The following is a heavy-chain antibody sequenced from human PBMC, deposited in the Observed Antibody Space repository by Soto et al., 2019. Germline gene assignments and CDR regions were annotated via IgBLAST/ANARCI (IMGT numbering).Heavy chain of an antibody. CDR2: IYYSGST. J-gene: IGHJ6*02. Sequence: QVQLQESGPGLVKPSETLSLTCTVSGGSISSYYWSWIRQPPGKGLEWIGYIYYSGSTNYNPSLRRRTTTSVDTSKNQCSLKLSSVTAADAAVYYWAREGDYYYYGMDVWGQGTTVTVSS. CDR3: AREGDYYYYGMDV. CDR1: GGSISSYY. V-gene: IGHV4-59*01.